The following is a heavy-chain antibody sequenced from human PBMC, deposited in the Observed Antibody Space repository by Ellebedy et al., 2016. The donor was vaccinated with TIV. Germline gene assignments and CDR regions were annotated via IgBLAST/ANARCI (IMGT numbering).Heavy chain of an antibody. CDR2: IIPFFGTS. V-gene: IGHV1-69*13. D-gene: IGHD6-13*01. Sequence: AASVKVSCKASGGTFSSYAFNWVRQAPGQGLEWMGGIIPFFGTSNYAQKFQGRVAIAADESTSTVYMELSSLRSEDTAVYYCARDPGSDSIRKHKWLDRWGQGTLVTVSS. CDR3: ARDPGSDSIRKHKWLDR. CDR1: GGTFSSYA. J-gene: IGHJ5*02.